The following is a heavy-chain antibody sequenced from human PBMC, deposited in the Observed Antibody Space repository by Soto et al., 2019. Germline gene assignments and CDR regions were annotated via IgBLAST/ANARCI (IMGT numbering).Heavy chain of an antibody. D-gene: IGHD2-15*01. CDR1: GYSFTSYW. Sequence: RKISCKGSGYSFTSYWISWVRQMPGKGLEWMGRIDPSDSYTNYSPSFQGHVTISADKSISTAYLQWSSLKASDTAMYYCARHGGKSYGDYYYYYGMDVWGQGTPVTVYS. CDR3: ARHGGKSYGDYYYYYGMDV. V-gene: IGHV5-10-1*01. J-gene: IGHJ6*02. CDR2: IDPSDSYT.